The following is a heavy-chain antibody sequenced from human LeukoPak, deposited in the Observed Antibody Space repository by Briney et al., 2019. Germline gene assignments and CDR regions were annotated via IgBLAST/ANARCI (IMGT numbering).Heavy chain of an antibody. CDR1: GLAFSAYK. CDR3: ARDLGGSGPTPIDY. J-gene: IGHJ4*02. Sequence: GGSLRLSCAASGLAFSAYKMHWVRQAPGKGLVWVSRVSSGGRNTIYADSVKGRFTISRDNAMNTLYLQMNSLRAEDTAVYYCARDLGGSGPTPIDYWGQGILDTVSS. D-gene: IGHD4-23*01. V-gene: IGHV3-74*01. CDR2: VSSGGRNT.